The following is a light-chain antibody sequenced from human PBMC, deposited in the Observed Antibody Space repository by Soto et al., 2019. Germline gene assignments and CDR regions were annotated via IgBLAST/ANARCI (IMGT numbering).Light chain of an antibody. CDR3: QQYGSSLLT. CDR2: GIS. J-gene: IGKJ4*01. V-gene: IGKV3-20*01. Sequence: EIVLTQSPGTLSLSPGERATLSCRASQSISSSYLAWYQQKPGQAPRLLIYGISSRATGIPDRFSGSGSGTDFTLTISRLEHEAFAVYYCQQYGSSLLTFGGGTKVEI. CDR1: QSISSSY.